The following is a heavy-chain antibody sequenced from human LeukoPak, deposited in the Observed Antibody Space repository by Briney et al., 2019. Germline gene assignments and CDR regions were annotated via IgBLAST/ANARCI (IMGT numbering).Heavy chain of an antibody. J-gene: IGHJ4*02. V-gene: IGHV3-33*01. Sequence: GGSLRLSCAASGFTFGTYGMHWVRQAPGKGLEWVAVIWYDETNIYYADSVKGRFTISRDNSKNTLFLQMNSLRAEDTAVYYCARGRYYYDSSDYSPYFDYWGQGTLVTVSS. D-gene: IGHD3-22*01. CDR3: ARGRYYYDSSDYSPYFDY. CDR2: IWYDETNI. CDR1: GFTFGTYG.